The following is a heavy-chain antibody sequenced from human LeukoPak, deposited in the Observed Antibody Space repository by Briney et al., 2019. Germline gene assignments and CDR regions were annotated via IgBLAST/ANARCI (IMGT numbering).Heavy chain of an antibody. CDR1: GGTFSSYA. D-gene: IGHD3-3*01. CDR2: IIPIFGTA. J-gene: IGHJ6*03. CDR3: ARGGDPIHYDFWSGYKGLYYYYYMDV. V-gene: IGHV1-69*05. Sequence: SVKVSCKASGGTFSSYAISWVRQAPGQGLEWMGGIIPIFGTANYAQKFQGRVTITTDESTSTAYMELSSLRSEDTAVYYCARGGDPIHYDFWSGYKGLYYYYYMDVWGKGTTVTVSS.